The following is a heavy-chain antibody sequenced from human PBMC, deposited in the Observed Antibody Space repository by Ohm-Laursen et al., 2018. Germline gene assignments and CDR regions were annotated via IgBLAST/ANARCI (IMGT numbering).Heavy chain of an antibody. J-gene: IGHJ4*02. V-gene: IGHV1-8*01. Sequence: ASVKVSCKASGYTFTSYDINWVRQATGQGLEWMGWMNPNSGNTGYAQKFQGRVTMTRNTSISTAYMELSSLRSEDTAIYYCARDPPQDTSAYYDYWGQGTLVTVSS. D-gene: IGHD2-2*01. CDR1: GYTFTSYD. CDR3: ARDPPQDTSAYYDY. CDR2: MNPNSGNT.